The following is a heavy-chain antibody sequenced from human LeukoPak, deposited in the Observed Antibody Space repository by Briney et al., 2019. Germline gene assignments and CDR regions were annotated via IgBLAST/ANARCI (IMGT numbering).Heavy chain of an antibody. Sequence: GGSLRLSCAASGFTFSSYEMNWVRQAPGKGLEWVSYISSSGSTIYYADSVKGRFTISRDNAKNSLYLQMNSLRAEDTAVYYCARLLYYGMDVWGQGTTFTVSS. CDR2: ISSSGSTI. CDR3: ARLLYYGMDV. CDR1: GFTFSSYE. J-gene: IGHJ6*02. V-gene: IGHV3-48*03.